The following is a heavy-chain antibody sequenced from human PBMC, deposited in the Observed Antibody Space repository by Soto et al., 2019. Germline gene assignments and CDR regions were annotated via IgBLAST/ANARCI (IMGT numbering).Heavy chain of an antibody. D-gene: IGHD3-22*01. Sequence: ASVKVSCKASGYTFTSYGISWVRQAPGQGLEWMGWISAYNGNTNYAQKLQGRVTMTTDTSTSTAYMELRSLRSDDTAVYYCARSYYDSSGYYPFDYWGQGTLVIVSS. V-gene: IGHV1-18*01. CDR3: ARSYYDSSGYYPFDY. CDR1: GYTFTSYG. CDR2: ISAYNGNT. J-gene: IGHJ4*02.